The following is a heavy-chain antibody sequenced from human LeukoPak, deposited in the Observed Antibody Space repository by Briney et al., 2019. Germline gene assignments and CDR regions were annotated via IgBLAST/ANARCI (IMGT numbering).Heavy chain of an antibody. D-gene: IGHD1-26*01. CDR3: AKDRTAGASYWYFDL. CDR2: ISGSGGST. J-gene: IGHJ2*01. CDR1: GFTFSSYA. V-gene: IGHV3-23*01. Sequence: GGSLRLSCAASGFTFSSYAMSWVRQAPGKGLEWVSAISGSGGSTYYADSVKGRFTISRDNSKNTLYLQMNTLRAEDTAIYYCAKDRTAGASYWYFDLWGRGTLVTVSS.